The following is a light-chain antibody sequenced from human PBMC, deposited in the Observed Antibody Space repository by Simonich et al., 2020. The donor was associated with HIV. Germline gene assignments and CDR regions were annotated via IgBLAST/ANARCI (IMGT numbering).Light chain of an antibody. CDR3: MIWHSTASV. V-gene: IGLV5-45*01. CDR1: SGINVGTYR. Sequence: QAVLTQPASLSASPGASASLTCTLRSGINVGTYRIYWYQQKPGGPPQYRLRYKSDSDKQQGPGVPSRFSGSKDASANAGILLISGLQSEDEGDYYCMIWHSTASVFGGGTKLTVL. J-gene: IGLJ3*02. CDR2: YKSDSDK.